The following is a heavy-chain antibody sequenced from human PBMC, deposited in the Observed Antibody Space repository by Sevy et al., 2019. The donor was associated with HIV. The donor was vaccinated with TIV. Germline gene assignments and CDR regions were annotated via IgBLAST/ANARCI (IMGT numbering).Heavy chain of an antibody. Sequence: GGSLRLSCAASGFTFGSCAMSWVRQAPGKGLEWVSTIDSGGTNTHYADSVKGRFTISRDNSKNTLYLQMNSLRAEDTAIYYCARDVSDFPFFDYWGQGTLVTVSS. CDR1: GFTFGSCA. V-gene: IGHV3-23*01. CDR2: IDSGGTNT. D-gene: IGHD2-21*01. J-gene: IGHJ4*02. CDR3: ARDVSDFPFFDY.